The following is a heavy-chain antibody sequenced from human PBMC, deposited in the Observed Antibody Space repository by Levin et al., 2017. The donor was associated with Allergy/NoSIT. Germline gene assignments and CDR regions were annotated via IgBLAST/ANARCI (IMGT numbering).Heavy chain of an antibody. Sequence: SQTLSLTCAVSGGSFSGYYWSWIRQPPGKGLEWIGEINHIGTTNYNPSLKSRVTISLDTSKNQFSLKLNSVTAADTAVYYCAGGDYHGSTSHLAYWGQGTLLIVSS. CDR1: GGSFSGYY. D-gene: IGHD3-10*01. V-gene: IGHV4-34*01. CDR2: INHIGTT. J-gene: IGHJ4*02. CDR3: AGGDYHGSTSHLAY.